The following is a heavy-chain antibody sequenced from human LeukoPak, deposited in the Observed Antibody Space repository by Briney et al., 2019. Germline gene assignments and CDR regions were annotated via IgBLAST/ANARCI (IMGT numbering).Heavy chain of an antibody. Sequence: AGSLRLSCTASGFTFRNFGMHWARQAPGKGLEWVALISYDGTNKYYADSVKGRFTISRDNSKNTVYLQMNSLRAEDAAVYYCAKIESRYCRGASCYWEGSYYYYGIDVWGKGTTVTVSS. CDR2: ISYDGTNK. CDR3: AKIESRYCRGASCYWEGSYYYYGIDV. D-gene: IGHD2-15*01. J-gene: IGHJ6*04. CDR1: GFTFRNFG. V-gene: IGHV3-30*18.